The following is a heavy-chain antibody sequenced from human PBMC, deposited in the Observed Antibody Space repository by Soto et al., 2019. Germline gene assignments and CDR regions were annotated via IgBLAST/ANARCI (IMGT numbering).Heavy chain of an antibody. CDR1: GFTFSSYA. J-gene: IGHJ5*02. CDR3: AKVGGYCSGGSCKNWFDP. CDR2: ISGSGGST. D-gene: IGHD2-15*01. V-gene: IGHV3-23*01. Sequence: GGSLRLSCAASGFTFSSYAMSWVRQAPGKGLEWVSAISGSGGSTYYADSVKGRFTISRDNSKNTLYLQMNGLRAEDTAVYYCAKVGGYCSGGSCKNWFDPWGQGTLVTVSS.